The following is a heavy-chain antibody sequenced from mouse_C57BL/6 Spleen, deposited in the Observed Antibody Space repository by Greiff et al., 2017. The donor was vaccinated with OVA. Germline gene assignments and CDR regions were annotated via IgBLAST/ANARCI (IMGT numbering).Heavy chain of an antibody. CDR1: GYTFTSYG. V-gene: IGHV1-81*01. J-gene: IGHJ4*01. CDR3: GRSGSWSGY. CDR2: IYPRSGST. Sequence: VQLQQSGAELARPGASVTLSCKASGYTFTSYGISWVKQRTGQGLEWIGEIYPRSGSTSYNEKFKGKATLTADKSSSTAYMELRSLTSEDSAVYFCGRSGSWSGYWGQGTSVTVSS. D-gene: IGHD3-1*01.